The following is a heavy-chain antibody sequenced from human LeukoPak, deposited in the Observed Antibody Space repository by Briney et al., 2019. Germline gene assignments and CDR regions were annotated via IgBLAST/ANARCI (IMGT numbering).Heavy chain of an antibody. V-gene: IGHV1-46*01. CDR1: GYTFTSYY. CDR3: ARDVRGKYYGPVGEFDY. J-gene: IGHJ4*02. D-gene: IGHD3-10*01. CDR2: INPSGGST. Sequence: ASVTVSCTASGYTFTSYYMHWVRQAPGQGLEWMGIINPSGGSTSYAQKFQGRVTMTRDTSTSTVYMELSSLRSEDTAVYYCARDVRGKYYGPVGEFDYWGQGTLVTVSS.